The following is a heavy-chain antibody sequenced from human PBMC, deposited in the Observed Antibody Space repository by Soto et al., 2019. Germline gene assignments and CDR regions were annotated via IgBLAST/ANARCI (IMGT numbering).Heavy chain of an antibody. D-gene: IGHD3-10*01. J-gene: IGHJ6*01. CDR1: GFTFSGSD. V-gene: IGHV3-73*02. CDR2: IRSKPNNFAT. Sequence: EVQLVQSGGGLVQPGGSLKLSCSASGFTFSGSDIHWVRQASGRGLEWLGRIRSKPNNFATVYGESVRGRVTFSRDDSQNTAYLQLNSLKSDDTAVYYCARHFSWSYRMDAWGLGTTVTVSP. CDR3: ARHFSWSYRMDA.